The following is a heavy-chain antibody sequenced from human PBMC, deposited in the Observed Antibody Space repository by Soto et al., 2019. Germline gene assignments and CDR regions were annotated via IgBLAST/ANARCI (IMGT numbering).Heavy chain of an antibody. CDR1: GFTFSSYA. CDR3: AKDSQLPVIAPDY. D-gene: IGHD3-16*02. V-gene: IGHV3-23*01. Sequence: EVQLLESGGGLVQPGGSLRLSCAASGFTFSSYAMSWVRQAPGKGLEWVSAISGSGGSIYYADSVKGRFTISRDNSKNTLYLEMNSLRAEDTAVYYCAKDSQLPVIAPDYWGQGTLVTVSS. CDR2: ISGSGGSI. J-gene: IGHJ4*02.